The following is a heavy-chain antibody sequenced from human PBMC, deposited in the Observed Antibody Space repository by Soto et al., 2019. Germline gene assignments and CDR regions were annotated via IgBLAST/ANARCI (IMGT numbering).Heavy chain of an antibody. CDR2: IIPIFGTA. V-gene: IGHV1-69*06. D-gene: IGHD2-21*02. J-gene: IGHJ6*02. CDR1: GGTFSSYA. CDR3: ARGLPTFIVVVTAPQYYYYGMDV. Sequence: GASVKVSCKASGGTFSSYAISWVRQAPGQGLEWMGGIIPIFGTANYAQKFQGRVTITADKSTSTAYMELSSLRSEDTAVYYCARGLPTFIVVVTAPQYYYYGMDVWGQGTTVTVAS.